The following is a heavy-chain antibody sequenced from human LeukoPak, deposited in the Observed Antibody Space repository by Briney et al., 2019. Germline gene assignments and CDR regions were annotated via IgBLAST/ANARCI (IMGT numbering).Heavy chain of an antibody. J-gene: IGHJ4*02. CDR1: GGTFSSYA. CDR3: ARWGRRGSGSLGY. V-gene: IGHV1-69*13. CDR2: IIPIFGTA. D-gene: IGHD1-26*01. Sequence: SVKVSCKASGGTFSSYAISWVRQAPGQGLEWMGGIIPIFGTANYAQKFQGRVTITADESTSTAYMELGSLRSEDTAVYYCARWGRRGSGSLGYWGQGTLVTVSS.